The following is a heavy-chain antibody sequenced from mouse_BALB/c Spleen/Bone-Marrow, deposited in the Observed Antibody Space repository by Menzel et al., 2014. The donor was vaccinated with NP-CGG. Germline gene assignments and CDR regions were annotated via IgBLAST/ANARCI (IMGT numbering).Heavy chain of an antibody. V-gene: IGHV5-6-5*01. CDR2: ISSGGST. D-gene: IGHD3-2*01. CDR1: GFTFSSYA. CDR3: ARGDSSGYPYAMDY. J-gene: IGHJ4*01. Sequence: EVKLMESGGGLVKPGGSLKLSCAASGFTFSSYAMSWVRQTPEKRLEWVASISSGGSTYYPDSVKGRFTISRDNARNILYLQMSSLRSEDTAMYYCARGDSSGYPYAMDYWGQGTSVTVSS.